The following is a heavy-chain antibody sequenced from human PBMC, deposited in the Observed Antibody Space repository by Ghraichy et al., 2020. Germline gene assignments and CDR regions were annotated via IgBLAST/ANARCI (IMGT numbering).Heavy chain of an antibody. CDR3: ARAGRDGSDYYYYMDV. CDR1: GFTFSSYD. Sequence: LSLTCAASGFTFSSYDMHWVRQATGKGLEWVSAIGTAGDTYYPGSVKGRFTISRENAKNSLYLQMNSLRAGDTAVYYCARAGRDGSDYYYYMDVWGKGTTVTVSS. J-gene: IGHJ6*03. CDR2: IGTAGDT. V-gene: IGHV3-13*04. D-gene: IGHD3-10*01.